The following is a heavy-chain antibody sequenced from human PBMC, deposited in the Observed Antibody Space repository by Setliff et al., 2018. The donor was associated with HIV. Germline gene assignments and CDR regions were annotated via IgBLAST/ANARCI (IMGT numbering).Heavy chain of an antibody. CDR2: INPNSGDT. Sequence: ASVKVSCKASGYTFTGFYMHWVRQAPGQGLEWMGRINPNSGDTNYAQEFQGRVTMTRDTSISTAYMELSRLRSDDTAVYYCARVLHCGGDCYTDAFDIWGQGAMVTVSS. J-gene: IGHJ3*02. CDR1: GYTFTGFY. D-gene: IGHD2-21*01. V-gene: IGHV1-2*06. CDR3: ARVLHCGGDCYTDAFDI.